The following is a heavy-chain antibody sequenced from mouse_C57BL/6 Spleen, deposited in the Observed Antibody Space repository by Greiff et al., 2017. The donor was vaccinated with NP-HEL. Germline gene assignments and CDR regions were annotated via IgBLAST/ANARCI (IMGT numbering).Heavy chain of an antibody. Sequence: QVQLKESGAELVKPGASVKMSCKASGYTFTSYWITWVKQRPGQGLEWIGDIYPGSGSTNYNEKFKSKATLTVDTSSSTAYMQLSSLTSEDSAVYYCARSENQYYFDYWGQGTTLTVSS. CDR1: GYTFTSYW. V-gene: IGHV1-55*01. J-gene: IGHJ2*01. CDR2: IYPGSGST. CDR3: ARSENQYYFDY.